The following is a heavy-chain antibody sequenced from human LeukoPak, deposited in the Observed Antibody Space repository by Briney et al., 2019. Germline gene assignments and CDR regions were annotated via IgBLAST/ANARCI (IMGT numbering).Heavy chain of an antibody. CDR2: IWYDGSNK. CDR3: ARDFRAGFGYFDY. Sequence: GGSLRLSCAASGFTFSSYGMHWVRQAPGKGLEWVAVIWYDGSNKYYADSVKGRFTISRDNSKNTLHLQMNSLRAEDTAVYYCARDFRAGFGYFDYWGQGTLVTVSS. D-gene: IGHD3-16*01. V-gene: IGHV3-33*01. CDR1: GFTFSSYG. J-gene: IGHJ4*02.